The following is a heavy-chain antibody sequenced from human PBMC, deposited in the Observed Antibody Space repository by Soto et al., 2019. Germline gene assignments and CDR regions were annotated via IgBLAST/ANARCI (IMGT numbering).Heavy chain of an antibody. V-gene: IGHV3-30-3*01. J-gene: IGHJ4*02. CDR3: ARSIALSGLDY. CDR1: GFTFSSYS. D-gene: IGHD6-19*01. CDR2: ISYDETKR. Sequence: QVQLVESGGGVVQPGKSLRLSCAASGFTFSSYSMNWVRQAPGRGLEWVAVISYDETKRYYGDSVKGRFSNSRDTLKNPLYLQMNTLRAEDTTVYYCARSIALSGLDYWGQGTRVTVSS.